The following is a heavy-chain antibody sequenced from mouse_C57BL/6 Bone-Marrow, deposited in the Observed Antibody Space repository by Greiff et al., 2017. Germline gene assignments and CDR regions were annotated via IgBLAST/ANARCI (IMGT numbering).Heavy chain of an antibody. CDR2: IDPANGNT. J-gene: IGHJ3*01. V-gene: IGHV14-3*01. Sequence: VQLQQSVAELVRPGASVKLSCTASGFNIKNTYMHWVKQRPEQGLEWIGRIDPANGNTKYAPKFQGKATITADTSSTTADLQLSSLTSEDTAIYYCAESRYYYGRSYSCAYWGQGTLVTVSA. D-gene: IGHD1-1*01. CDR3: AESRYYYGRSYSCAY. CDR1: GFNIKNTY.